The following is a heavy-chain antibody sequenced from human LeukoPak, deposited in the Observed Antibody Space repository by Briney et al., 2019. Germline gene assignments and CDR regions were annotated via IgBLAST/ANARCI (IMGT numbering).Heavy chain of an antibody. CDR1: GFTFSSYG. CDR3: ARDYYDSSGSLD. D-gene: IGHD3-22*01. CDR2: IKQDGGGK. V-gene: IGHV3-7*03. J-gene: IGHJ4*02. Sequence: PGGSLRLSCAASGFTFSSYGMSWVRQAPGKGLEWVANIKQDGGGKYYVDSVKGRFTSSRDNAKNSLYLQMNSLRAEDTAVYYRARDYYDSSGSLDWGQGTLVTVSS.